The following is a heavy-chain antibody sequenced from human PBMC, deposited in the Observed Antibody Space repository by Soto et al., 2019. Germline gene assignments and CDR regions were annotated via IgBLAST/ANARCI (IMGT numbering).Heavy chain of an antibody. V-gene: IGHV4-59*08. D-gene: IGHD3-16*01. CDR1: GDSINSYY. Sequence: SETLSLTCAVSGDSINSYYWNWIRQPPGKGLEWIGYIYYTGRTNANPSLKSRVTISVDTSKKQFSLRLNSVTAADTAVYYCARSLGRTVVTPMAYWGQGTLVTSPQ. J-gene: IGHJ4*02. CDR3: ARSLGRTVVTPMAY. CDR2: IYYTGRT.